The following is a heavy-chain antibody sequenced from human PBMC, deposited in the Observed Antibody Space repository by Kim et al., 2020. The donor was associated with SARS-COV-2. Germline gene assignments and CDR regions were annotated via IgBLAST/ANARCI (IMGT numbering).Heavy chain of an antibody. V-gene: IGHV4-39*01. CDR2: FYHSGSN. J-gene: IGHJ1*01. CDR1: GGSISSGTYF. Sequence: SETLSLTCTVSGGSISSGTYFWGWIRQPPGKGLEWIGSFYHSGSNKNNPSLKGRVTISIDTSNNQYSLKLSSVTVEDTAIYYCERHLRYGDYESYSHWG. CDR3: ERHLRYGDYESYSH. D-gene: IGHD4-17*01.